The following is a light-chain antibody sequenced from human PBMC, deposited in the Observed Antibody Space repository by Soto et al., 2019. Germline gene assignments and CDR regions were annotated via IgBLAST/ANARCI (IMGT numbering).Light chain of an antibody. CDR3: QQANSSHLT. Sequence: IQMTQSHATLSASVGYRVTITCRASQSISSWLAWYPQKPGKAPKILIYAASSLQSGVPSRFSGSGSGTDFTLTISRLQPEDFETDYCQQANSSHLTFGGGTKVDIK. CDR2: AAS. V-gene: IGKV1-12*01. J-gene: IGKJ4*01. CDR1: QSISSW.